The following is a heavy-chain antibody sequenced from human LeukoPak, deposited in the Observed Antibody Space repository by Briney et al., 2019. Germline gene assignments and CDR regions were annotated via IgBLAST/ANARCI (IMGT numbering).Heavy chain of an antibody. V-gene: IGHV1-18*01. CDR2: ISAYNGNT. Sequence: GASVKVSCKASGYTFTSYVISWVRQAPGQGLEWMGWISAYNGNTNYAQKLQGRVTMTTDTSTSTAYMELRRLRSDDTAVYYCARGGKLGYCSGGSCPNWFDPWGQGTLVTVSS. D-gene: IGHD2-15*01. CDR1: GYTFTSYV. CDR3: ARGGKLGYCSGGSCPNWFDP. J-gene: IGHJ5*02.